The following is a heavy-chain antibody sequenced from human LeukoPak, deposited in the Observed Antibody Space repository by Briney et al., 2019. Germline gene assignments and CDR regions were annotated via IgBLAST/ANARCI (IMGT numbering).Heavy chain of an antibody. CDR3: ARDGYSGYEVFDY. Sequence: SETLSLTCTVSGGSISSSSYYWGWIRQPPGKGLEWIGSIYYSGSTYYNPSLKSRVTISVDTSKNQSSLKLSSVTAADTAVYYCARDGYSGYEVFDYWGQGTLVTVSS. J-gene: IGHJ4*02. V-gene: IGHV4-39*07. CDR1: GGSISSSSYY. CDR2: IYYSGST. D-gene: IGHD5-12*01.